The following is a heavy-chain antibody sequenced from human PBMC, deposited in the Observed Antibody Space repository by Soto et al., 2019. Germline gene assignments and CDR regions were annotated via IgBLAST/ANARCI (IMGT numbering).Heavy chain of an antibody. CDR3: ARDRSNSPDYFDF. CDR2: IYYSGRT. D-gene: IGHD6-6*01. J-gene: IGHJ4*02. CDR1: GGSIDNYEYY. V-gene: IGHV4-30-4*01. Sequence: QVQLQESGPGRVKPSQTLSLTCTVSGGSIDNYEYYWTWIRQPPGKGLEWVGYIYYSGRTNYNPSLNSRLTISLDTSKNQFSLRLTSVSAADTAMYYCARDRSNSPDYFDFWGQGTLVTVSS.